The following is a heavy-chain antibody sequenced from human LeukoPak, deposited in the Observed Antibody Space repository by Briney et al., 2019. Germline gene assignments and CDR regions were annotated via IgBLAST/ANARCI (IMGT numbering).Heavy chain of an antibody. CDR3: ARDGHYYDSGFSLDYMDV. CDR2: INPNSGGT. D-gene: IGHD3-22*01. Sequence: ASVKVSCKASGYTFTSYDINWVRQATGQGLEWMGWINPNSGGTNYAQKFQGRVTMTRDTSITTVYMELSRLTSDDTAVYYCARDGHYYDSGFSLDYMDVWGKGTTVAVSS. V-gene: IGHV1-2*02. J-gene: IGHJ6*03. CDR1: GYTFTSYD.